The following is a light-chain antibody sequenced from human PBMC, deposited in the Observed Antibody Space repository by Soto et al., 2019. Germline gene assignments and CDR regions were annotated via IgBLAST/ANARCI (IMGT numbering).Light chain of an antibody. CDR3: SSYTSSSTPYV. CDR1: SSDVGGYNY. J-gene: IGLJ1*01. V-gene: IGLV2-14*01. Sequence: QSVLTQPSSLSGSPGQSITLSCPGNSSDVGGYNYVSWYQQHPGKAPKLMIYDVSNRPSGVSNRFSGSKSGNTASLTISGLQAEDEADCYCSSYTSSSTPYVFGTGTKVTVL. CDR2: DVS.